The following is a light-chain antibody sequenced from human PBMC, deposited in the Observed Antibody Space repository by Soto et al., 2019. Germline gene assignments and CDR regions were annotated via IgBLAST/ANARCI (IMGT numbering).Light chain of an antibody. CDR3: CSYAGSSYYV. J-gene: IGLJ1*01. CDR2: DVS. CDR1: SSDVGYSNY. Sequence: QSVLTQPASVSGSPGQSIAISCTGTSSDVGYSNYVSWYQQLPGKAPKLIIYDVSDRPSGVSDRFSGSKSGSTASLTISGLQAEDEAYYYCCSYAGSSYYVFGSGTKVTVL. V-gene: IGLV2-14*01.